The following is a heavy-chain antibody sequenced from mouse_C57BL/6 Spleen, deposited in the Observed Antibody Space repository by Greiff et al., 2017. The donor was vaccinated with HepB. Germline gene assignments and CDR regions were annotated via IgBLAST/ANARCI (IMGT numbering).Heavy chain of an antibody. CDR2: IYPGDGDT. D-gene: IGHD2-1*01. CDR1: GYAFSSSW. J-gene: IGHJ2*01. V-gene: IGHV1-82*01. CDR3: ARSGIYYGNYEAY. Sequence: VKLVESGPELVKPGASVKISCKASGYAFSSSWMNWVKQRPGKGLEWIGRIYPGDGDTNYNGKFKGKATLTADKSSSTAYMQLSSLTSEDSAVYFCARSGIYYGNYEAYWGQGTTLTVSS.